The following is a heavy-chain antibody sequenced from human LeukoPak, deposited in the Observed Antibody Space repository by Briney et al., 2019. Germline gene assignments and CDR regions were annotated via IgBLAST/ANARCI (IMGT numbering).Heavy chain of an antibody. J-gene: IGHJ4*02. CDR1: GYTFTSYG. D-gene: IGHD3-3*01. CDR2: ISAYNGNT. Sequence: ASVKVSCKASGYTFTSYGISWVRQAPGQGLEWMGWISAYNGNTNYAQKLQGRVTMTTDTSTSTDYMELRSLRSDDTAVYYCARDTYYDFWSGYHFYFDYWGQGTLVTVSS. V-gene: IGHV1-18*01. CDR3: ARDTYYDFWSGYHFYFDY.